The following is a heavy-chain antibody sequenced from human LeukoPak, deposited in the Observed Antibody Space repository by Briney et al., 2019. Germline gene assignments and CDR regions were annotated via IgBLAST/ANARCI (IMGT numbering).Heavy chain of an antibody. D-gene: IGHD6-19*01. CDR2: IYHSGST. J-gene: IGHJ4*02. CDR3: ARTSQWLVLEFDY. CDR1: GYSISSGYY. Sequence: SETLSLTCTVSGYSISSGYYWAWIRQPPGKGLEWIGSIYHSGSTYYNPSLKSRVTISVDTSKNQFSLKLSSVTAADTAVYYCARTSQWLVLEFDYWGQGTLVTVSS. V-gene: IGHV4-38-2*02.